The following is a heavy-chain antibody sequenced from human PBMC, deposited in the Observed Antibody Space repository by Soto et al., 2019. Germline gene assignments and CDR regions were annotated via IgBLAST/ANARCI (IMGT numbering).Heavy chain of an antibody. CDR2: ISGSGGST. CDR3: AKHIVVVPAAGDYFDY. Sequence: PGGSLRLSCAASGFTFSSYAMSWVRQAPGKGLEWVSAISGSGGSTYYPDSVKGRFTISRDNSKNTLYLQMSSLRAEDTAVYYCAKHIVVVPAAGDYFDYWGQGTLVTVSS. D-gene: IGHD2-2*01. J-gene: IGHJ4*02. CDR1: GFTFSSYA. V-gene: IGHV3-23*01.